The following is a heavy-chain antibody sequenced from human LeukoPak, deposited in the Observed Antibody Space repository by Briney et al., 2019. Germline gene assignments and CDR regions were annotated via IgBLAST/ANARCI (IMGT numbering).Heavy chain of an antibody. V-gene: IGHV1-69*05. CDR2: IIPIFGTA. J-gene: IGHJ3*02. D-gene: IGHD2/OR15-2a*01. Sequence: RASVKASCKASGGTFSSYAISWVRQAPGQGLEWMGGIIPIFGTANYAQKFQGRVTITTDESTSTAYMELSSLRSEDTAVYYCARDNSFPVDGAFDIWGQGTMVTVSS. CDR3: ARDNSFPVDGAFDI. CDR1: GGTFSSYA.